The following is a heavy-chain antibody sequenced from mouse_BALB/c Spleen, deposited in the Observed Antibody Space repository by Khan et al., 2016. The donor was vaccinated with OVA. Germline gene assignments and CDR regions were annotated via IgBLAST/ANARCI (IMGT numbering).Heavy chain of an antibody. Sequence: VKLQESGAELAKPGASVKMSCKASGYTFTSYWVHWIKQRPGQGLEWIGYINPTSGYTDYNQKFKDKATLTADKSSSTAYMQLSSLTSDDSAVYYCARDRIDYWGQGTALTVSS. V-gene: IGHV1-7*01. CDR1: GYTFTSYW. J-gene: IGHJ2*01. CDR3: ARDRIDY. CDR2: INPTSGYT.